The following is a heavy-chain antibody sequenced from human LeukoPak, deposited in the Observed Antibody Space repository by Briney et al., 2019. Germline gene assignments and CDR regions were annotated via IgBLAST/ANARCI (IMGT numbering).Heavy chain of an antibody. CDR1: GGSISSGGYS. CDR2: IYHSGST. D-gene: IGHD3-9*01. V-gene: IGHV4-30-2*01. Sequence: SQTLSLTCAVSGGSISSGGYSWSWIRQPPGKGLEWIGYIYHSGSTYYNPSLKSRVTISVDRSKNQFFLKLSSVTAADTAVYYCASVFDWTFDYWGQGTLVTVSS. CDR3: ASVFDWTFDY. J-gene: IGHJ4*02.